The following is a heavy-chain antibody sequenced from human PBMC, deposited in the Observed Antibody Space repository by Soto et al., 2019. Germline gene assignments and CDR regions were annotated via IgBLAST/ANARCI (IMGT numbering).Heavy chain of an antibody. CDR1: GLTFSSYA. V-gene: IGHV3-23*01. D-gene: IGHD6-19*01. CDR3: AKDRVAVGKFDY. CDR2: ISGSGGST. Sequence: PGGSLRLSCAASGLTFSSYAMGWSLQAPGKGLEWVSAISGSGGSTYYADSVKGRFTISRDNSKNTLYLQMNSLRAEDTAVYYCAKDRVAVGKFDYWGQGTLVTVSS. J-gene: IGHJ4*02.